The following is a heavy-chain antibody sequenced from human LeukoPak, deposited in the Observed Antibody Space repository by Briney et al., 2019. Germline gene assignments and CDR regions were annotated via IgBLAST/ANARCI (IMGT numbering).Heavy chain of an antibody. Sequence: GGSLRLSCAASGFTLNSYWMNWVRQAPGKGLEWVANIKQDGSEKYYVDSVKGRFTISRDNAKNSLYLQMTSLRAEDTAVYYCARGYCSSASTCYGNWIDPWGQGTLVTVSS. CDR2: IKQDGSEK. D-gene: IGHD2-2*01. CDR1: GFTLNSYW. CDR3: ARGYCSSASTCYGNWIDP. V-gene: IGHV3-7*01. J-gene: IGHJ5*02.